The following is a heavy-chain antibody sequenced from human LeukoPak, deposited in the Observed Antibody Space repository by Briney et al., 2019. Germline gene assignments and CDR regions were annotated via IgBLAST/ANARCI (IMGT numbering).Heavy chain of an antibody. Sequence: ASVKVSCKASGYLFISYGINWLRQAPGQGLAWMGWISTYNSNTHYAQKLQGRVTMTTDASTSTAYMELRSLRSDDTAVYYCARGIPPGDAFDIWGQGTMVTVSS. J-gene: IGHJ3*02. D-gene: IGHD2-2*02. CDR1: GYLFISYG. V-gene: IGHV1-18*01. CDR2: ISTYNSNT. CDR3: ARGIPPGDAFDI.